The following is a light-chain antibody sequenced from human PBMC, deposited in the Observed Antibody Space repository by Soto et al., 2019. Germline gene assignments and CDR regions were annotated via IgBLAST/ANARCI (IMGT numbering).Light chain of an antibody. CDR3: QSYDSSLSGYV. Sequence: QSVLTQPPSESGAPGQRVTISCTGSSSSIGAGYAVHWYQQLPGTAPKLLIYVNNNRPSGVPDRFSGSTSGTSASLAITGLRAEDEADYYCQSYDSSLSGYVFGTGTKAPS. CDR1: SSSIGAGYA. J-gene: IGLJ1*01. CDR2: VNN. V-gene: IGLV1-40*01.